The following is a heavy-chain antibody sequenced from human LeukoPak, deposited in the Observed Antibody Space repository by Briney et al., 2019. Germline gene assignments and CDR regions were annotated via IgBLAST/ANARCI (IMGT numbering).Heavy chain of an antibody. Sequence: SETLSLTCTVSGGSISSHYWSWIRQPPGKGLECIAYIYYSGSTNYNPSLKSRVTISVDTSKNQFSLKLSSVTAADTAVYYCARGITIFGVPVNDAFDIRGQGTMVTVSS. CDR3: ARGITIFGVPVNDAFDI. CDR1: GGSISSHY. D-gene: IGHD3-3*01. V-gene: IGHV4-59*11. J-gene: IGHJ3*02. CDR2: IYYSGST.